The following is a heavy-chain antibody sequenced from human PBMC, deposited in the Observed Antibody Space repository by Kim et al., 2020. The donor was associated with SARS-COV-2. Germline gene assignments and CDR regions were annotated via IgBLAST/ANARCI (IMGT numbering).Heavy chain of an antibody. D-gene: IGHD3-22*01. V-gene: IGHV4-34*01. CDR3: ARRQKYYYYSSGYYSFCYYGMDI. Sequence: SETLSLTCAVYGGSFSGYYWSWIRQPPGKGLEWIGEINHSGSTNYNPSLKSRVTISVDTSKNQFSLKLSSVTAADTAVYYCARRQKYYYYSSGYYSFCYYGMDIWGQGATVTVSS. CDR2: INHSGST. J-gene: IGHJ6*02. CDR1: GGSFSGYY.